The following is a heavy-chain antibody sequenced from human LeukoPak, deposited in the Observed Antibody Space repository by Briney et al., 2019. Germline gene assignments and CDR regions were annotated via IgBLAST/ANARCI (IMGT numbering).Heavy chain of an antibody. CDR1: GFTFSSYA. V-gene: IGHV3-30-3*01. CDR2: ISYDGSNK. CDR3: ANGHMIGGYCSSTSCPTAFDI. D-gene: IGHD2-2*01. J-gene: IGHJ3*02. Sequence: PGGSPRLSCAASGFTFSSYAMHWVRQAPGKGLEWVAVISYDGSNKYYADSVKGRFTISRDNSKNTLYLQMNSLRAEDTAVYYCANGHMIGGYCSSTSCPTAFDIWGQGTMVTVSS.